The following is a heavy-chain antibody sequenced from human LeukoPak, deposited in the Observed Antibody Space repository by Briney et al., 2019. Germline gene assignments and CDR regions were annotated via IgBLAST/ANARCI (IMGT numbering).Heavy chain of an antibody. Sequence: SETLSLTCTVSGGSISSSYWSWIRQPAGKGLEWIGRIYTSGSSNYNPSLRSRVTMSVDTSKNKFSLKLTSVTAADTAVYYCARDKCNSTSCPKYFDYWGQGTLVTVSS. CDR3: ARDKCNSTSCPKYFDY. CDR2: IYTSGSS. J-gene: IGHJ4*02. V-gene: IGHV4-4*07. D-gene: IGHD2-2*01. CDR1: GGSISSSY.